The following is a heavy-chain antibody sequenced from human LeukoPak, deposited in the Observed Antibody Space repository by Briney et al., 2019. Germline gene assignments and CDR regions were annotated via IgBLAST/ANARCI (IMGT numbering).Heavy chain of an antibody. V-gene: IGHV3-53*01. Sequence: PGGSLRLSCAASGFSVSNNYMSWVRQAPGQGLEWVSVIYTGGSTHYADSVKGRFIISRDNSKNTAYLQVNSLRADDAAVYFCARRAGALYYYDTSGPFDHWGRGTLVTVSS. CDR2: IYTGGST. CDR3: ARRAGALYYYDTSGPFDH. CDR1: GFSVSNNY. J-gene: IGHJ4*02. D-gene: IGHD3-22*01.